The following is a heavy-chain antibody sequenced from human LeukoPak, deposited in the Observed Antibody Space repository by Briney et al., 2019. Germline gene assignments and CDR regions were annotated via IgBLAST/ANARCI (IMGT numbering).Heavy chain of an antibody. Sequence: GGSLRLSCAASGFTFSSYSMNWVRQAPGKGLEWVSSISSSCSYIYYADSVKGRFTISRDNAKNSLYLQMNSLRAEDTAVYYCARDRELLLTLDWGQGTLVTVSS. CDR2: ISSSCSYI. CDR1: GFTFSSYS. D-gene: IGHD1-26*01. J-gene: IGHJ4*02. V-gene: IGHV3-21*01. CDR3: ARDRELLLTLD.